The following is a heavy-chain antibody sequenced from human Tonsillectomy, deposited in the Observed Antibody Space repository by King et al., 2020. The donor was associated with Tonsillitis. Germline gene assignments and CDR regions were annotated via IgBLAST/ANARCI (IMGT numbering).Heavy chain of an antibody. J-gene: IGHJ3*02. V-gene: IGHV3-30*18. D-gene: IGHD3-3*01. CDR1: GFTFSSYG. CDR2: ISYDGSRK. Sequence: VQLVESGGGVVQPGRSLRLSCAASGFTFSSYGMHWVRQAPGKGLEWVAVISYDGSRKYYAESLKGRFTISRDNSKNTLYLQMNNLRAEDTAVYYCAKGRGDYYDDAYDIWGRGTMVSASS. CDR3: AKGRGDYYDDAYDI.